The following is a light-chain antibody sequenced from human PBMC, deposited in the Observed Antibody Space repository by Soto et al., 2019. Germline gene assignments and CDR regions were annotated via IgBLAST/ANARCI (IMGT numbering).Light chain of an antibody. J-gene: IGKJ5*01. V-gene: IGKV3-15*01. Sequence: EIVLTQSPGTLSLSPGDRATLSCRASQSVGRKLAWYQHKPGQAPRLLIYDTSTRAADIPARFSGSGSGTDFTLTISSLQSEDFAVYYCQQYNHWRSISFGQGTRLEIK. CDR2: DTS. CDR3: QQYNHWRSIS. CDR1: QSVGRK.